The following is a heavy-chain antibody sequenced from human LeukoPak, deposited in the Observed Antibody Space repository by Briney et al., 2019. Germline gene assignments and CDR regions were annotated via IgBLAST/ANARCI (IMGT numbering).Heavy chain of an antibody. CDR2: IKQDGSKK. CDR3: TRVGYIDEGIDY. J-gene: IGHJ4*02. D-gene: IGHD5-24*01. Sequence: GGSLRLSCRASGFTFSNSWMSWVRQAPGKGLEWVANIKQDGSKKSYVDSVKGRFTISRDNAKNSLYLQMNSLRAEDTAIYYCTRVGYIDEGIDYWGQGTLVTVSS. CDR1: GFTFSNSW. V-gene: IGHV3-7*04.